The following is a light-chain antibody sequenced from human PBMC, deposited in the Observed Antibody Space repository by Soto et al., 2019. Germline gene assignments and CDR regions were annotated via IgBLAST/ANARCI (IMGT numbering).Light chain of an antibody. CDR2: DAS. CDR3: QQRSNWPPIT. Sequence: SGLAQAPATLSLSPGERATLSCRCSQSVSSYLAWYQQKPGQAPRLLIYDASNRATGIPARFSGSGSGTDFTLTISSLEPEDFAVYYCQQRSNWPPITFGQGTRLEIK. CDR1: QSVSSY. J-gene: IGKJ5*01. V-gene: IGKV3-11*01.